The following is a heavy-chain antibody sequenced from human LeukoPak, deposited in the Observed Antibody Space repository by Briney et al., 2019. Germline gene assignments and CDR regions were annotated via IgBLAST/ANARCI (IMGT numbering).Heavy chain of an antibody. Sequence: NPSETLSLTCTVSGGSISSYYWSWIRQPPGKGLEWIGHIYYSGSTNYNPSLKSRVTISVDTSKNQFSLKLSSVTAADTAVYYCARGLDGYYPFDYWGQGTLVTVSS. D-gene: IGHD5-24*01. CDR2: IYYSGST. V-gene: IGHV4-59*01. CDR1: GGSISSYY. CDR3: ARGLDGYYPFDY. J-gene: IGHJ4*02.